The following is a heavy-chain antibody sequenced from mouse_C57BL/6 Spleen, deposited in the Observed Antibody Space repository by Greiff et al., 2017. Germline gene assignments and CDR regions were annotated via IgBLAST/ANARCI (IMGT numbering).Heavy chain of an antibody. D-gene: IGHD2-5*01. V-gene: IGHV1-82*01. CDR2: IYPGDGDT. J-gene: IGHJ3*01. CDR1: GYAFSSSW. Sequence: QVQLQQSGPELVKPGASVKISCKASGYAFSSSWMNWVKQRPGKGLEWIGRIYPGDGDTNYNGKFKGKATLTADKSSSTAYMQLSSLTSEDSAVYFCERWDDSNYEFAYWGQGTLVTVSA. CDR3: ERWDDSNYEFAY.